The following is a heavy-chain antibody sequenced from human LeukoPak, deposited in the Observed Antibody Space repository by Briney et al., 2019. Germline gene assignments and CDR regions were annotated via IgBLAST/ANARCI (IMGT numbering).Heavy chain of an antibody. CDR3: RGQYCSGGSCTPDYYYYYMDV. D-gene: IGHD2-15*01. CDR2: IRSKANSYAT. Sequence: GGSLRLSCAASGFTFSGSAMHGVRQASGKGLEWVGRIRSKANSYATAYAASVKGRFTISRDDSKNTAYLQMNSLKTEDTAVYYCRGQYCSGGSCTPDYYYYYMDVWGKGTTVTVSS. CDR1: GFTFSGSA. V-gene: IGHV3-73*01. J-gene: IGHJ6*03.